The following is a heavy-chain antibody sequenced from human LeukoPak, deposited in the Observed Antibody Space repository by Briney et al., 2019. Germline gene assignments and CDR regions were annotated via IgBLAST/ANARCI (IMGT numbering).Heavy chain of an antibody. D-gene: IGHD4-11*01. V-gene: IGHV2-5*01. CDR3: AHRNSDYRAFDI. Sequence: SGPTLVNPTQTLTLTCTFSGFSLSTSGMYVGWIRQPPGKALEWLALIYWNDDKRYSPSLKSRLTITKDTSKNQVVLTMTNMDPVDTATYYCAHRNSDYRAFDIRGQGTMVTVSS. CDR2: IYWNDDK. J-gene: IGHJ3*02. CDR1: GFSLSTSGMY.